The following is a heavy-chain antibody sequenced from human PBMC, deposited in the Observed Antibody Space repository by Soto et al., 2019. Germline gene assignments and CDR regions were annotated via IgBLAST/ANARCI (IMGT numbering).Heavy chain of an antibody. V-gene: IGHV3-72*01. J-gene: IGHJ3*02. CDR3: ARGDDYNDGVYASDI. CDR2: IRDKANSYTT. D-gene: IGHD2-8*01. CDR1: GFTFSDHY. Sequence: EVQMVESGGGLVQPGRSLKLSCAASGFTFSDHYMDWVRQAPGKGLEWVGRIRDKANSYTTEYAASVTGRFTISRDDSKNSLYLQMNSLKTEDTAVYYCARGDDYNDGVYASDIWGQGTMVTVSS.